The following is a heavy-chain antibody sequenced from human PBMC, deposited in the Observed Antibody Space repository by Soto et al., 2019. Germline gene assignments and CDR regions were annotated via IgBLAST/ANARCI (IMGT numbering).Heavy chain of an antibody. CDR2: IDHSGYT. D-gene: IGHD3-3*01. CDR3: ARVRDGFDP. J-gene: IGHJ5*02. V-gene: IGHV4-34*01. CDR1: GGSFSGYY. Sequence: QGQLQQWGAGLLKPSETLSLTCAVYGGSFSGYYWNWIRQPPGKGLEWIGEIDHSGYTNYNPSLKTRVTMSVDTSKNQFSLRLTSVTAADTAVYYCARVRDGFDPWGQGTLVTVSS.